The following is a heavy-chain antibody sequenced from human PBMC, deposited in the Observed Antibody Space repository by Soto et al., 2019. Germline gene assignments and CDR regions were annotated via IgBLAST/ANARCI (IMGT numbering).Heavy chain of an antibody. Sequence: HPGGSLRLSCAASGFTFSSYAMHWVRQAPGKGLEWVAVISYDGSNKYYADSVKGRFTISRDNSKNTLYLQMNSLRAEDTAVYYCARNGEQWLVRGDFDYWGQGTLVTVSS. CDR3: ARNGEQWLVRGDFDY. D-gene: IGHD6-19*01. CDR2: ISYDGSNK. V-gene: IGHV3-30-3*01. J-gene: IGHJ4*02. CDR1: GFTFSSYA.